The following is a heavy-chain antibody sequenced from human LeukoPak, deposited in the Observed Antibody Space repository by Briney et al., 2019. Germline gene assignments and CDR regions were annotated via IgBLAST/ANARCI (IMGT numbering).Heavy chain of an antibody. CDR2: IIPILGIA. J-gene: IGHJ4*02. CDR3: ATHADRGFGESY. Sequence: SVKVSCKASGGSFSSYAISWVRQAPGQGLEWMGRIIPILGIANYAQKFQGRVTITADKSTSTAYMELSSLSSEDTAVYYCATHADRGFGESYWGQGTLVTVSS. D-gene: IGHD3-10*01. V-gene: IGHV1-69*04. CDR1: GGSFSSYA.